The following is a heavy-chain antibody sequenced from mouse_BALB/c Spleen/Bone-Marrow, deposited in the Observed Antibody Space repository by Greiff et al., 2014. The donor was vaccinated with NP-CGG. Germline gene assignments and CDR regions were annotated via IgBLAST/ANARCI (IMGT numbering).Heavy chain of an antibody. CDR1: GYSFTGYT. CDR3: ARDGNGFAY. CDR2: INLYNGGT. D-gene: IGHD2-1*01. Sequence: DVKLKESGPELVKPGASMKISSKVSGYSFTGYTMNWVKQSHGKTLEWIGLINLYNGGTSYNQKFKGKATLTVDKSSSTAYIELFSLTSEDSAVYYCARDGNGFAYWGQGTLVTVSA. V-gene: IGHV1-26*01. J-gene: IGHJ3*01.